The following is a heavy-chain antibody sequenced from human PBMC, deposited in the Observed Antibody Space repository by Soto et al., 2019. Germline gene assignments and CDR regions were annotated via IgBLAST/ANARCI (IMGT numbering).Heavy chain of an antibody. D-gene: IGHD3-10*01. J-gene: IGHJ4*02. V-gene: IGHV1-3*01. CDR1: GYTFTSYA. Sequence: QVQLVQSGAEVKKPGASVKVSCKASGYTFTSYAMHWVRQAPGQRLEWMGWINAGNGNTKYSQKFQGRVTITRDTSASTAYMELSSLRSEDTGVYYCSRGSGLTDFDYWGQGTLVTVSS. CDR3: SRGSGLTDFDY. CDR2: INAGNGNT.